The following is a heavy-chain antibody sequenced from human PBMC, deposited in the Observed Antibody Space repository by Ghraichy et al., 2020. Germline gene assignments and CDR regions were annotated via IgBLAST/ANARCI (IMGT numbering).Heavy chain of an antibody. D-gene: IGHD3-10*01. V-gene: IGHV4-39*01. Sequence: SETLSLTCTVSGGSISSPSYYWGWIRQPPGKGLEWIGNIYYSGSTYYNPSLKSRVTIFADTSKNQFSLRLSSVTAADTAVYFCARIRFLFYYGSSRFDPWGQGTLVTVSS. J-gene: IGHJ5*02. CDR1: GGSISSPSYY. CDR3: ARIRFLFYYGSSRFDP. CDR2: IYYSGST.